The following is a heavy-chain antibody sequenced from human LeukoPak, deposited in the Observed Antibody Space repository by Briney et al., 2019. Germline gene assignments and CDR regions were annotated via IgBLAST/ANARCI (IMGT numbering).Heavy chain of an antibody. J-gene: IGHJ3*02. Sequence: YWSWIRQHPGKGLEWIGYIYPGDSDTRYSPSFQGQVTISADKSISTAYLQWSSLKASDTAMYYCARQEAGYSGYDSGAFDIWGQGTMVTVSS. CDR2: IYPGDSDT. CDR1: YW. D-gene: IGHD5-12*01. V-gene: IGHV5-51*01. CDR3: ARQEAGYSGYDSGAFDI.